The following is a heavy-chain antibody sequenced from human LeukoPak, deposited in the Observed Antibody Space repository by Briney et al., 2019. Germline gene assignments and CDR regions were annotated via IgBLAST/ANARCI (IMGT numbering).Heavy chain of an antibody. Sequence: ASVKVSCKVSGYTLTELSMHGVRQAPGKGLDWVGGFDSEDGETIYAQKFQGRVTMTEDTSTDTAYMELSSLRSEDKAVYYCATDGPSVQLERNDAFDIWGQGTMVTVSS. CDR3: ATDGPSVQLERNDAFDI. J-gene: IGHJ3*02. D-gene: IGHD1-1*01. CDR2: FDSEDGET. CDR1: GYTLTELS. V-gene: IGHV1-24*01.